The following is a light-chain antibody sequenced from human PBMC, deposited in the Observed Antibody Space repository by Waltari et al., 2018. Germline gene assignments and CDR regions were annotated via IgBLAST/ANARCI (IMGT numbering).Light chain of an antibody. CDR1: QSISSW. CDR2: DAS. Sequence: DIQMTQSPSTLSASVGDRVTITCRASQSISSWLAWYQQKPGKAPNLLIYDASSLESGVPSRFSGSGSGTDFSLTIDGLQPEDFATYYCLQDYNYPLTFGGGTKVEIK. J-gene: IGKJ4*01. V-gene: IGKV1-5*01. CDR3: LQDYNYPLT.